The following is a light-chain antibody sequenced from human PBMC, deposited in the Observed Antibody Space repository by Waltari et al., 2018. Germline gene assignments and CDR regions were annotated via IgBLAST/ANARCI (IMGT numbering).Light chain of an antibody. CDR3: CSYAGRSTLV. J-gene: IGLJ3*02. CDR1: SSDVGASNL. CDR2: EVN. V-gene: IGLV2-23*02. Sequence: QSALTQPASVSGSPGQSITIYCSGTSSDVGASNLISWYQQHPGKVPTLMIYEVNQRPSGVSNRFSGSKSDNTASLTISGLQAEDEADYYCCSYAGRSTLVFGGGTKLTVL.